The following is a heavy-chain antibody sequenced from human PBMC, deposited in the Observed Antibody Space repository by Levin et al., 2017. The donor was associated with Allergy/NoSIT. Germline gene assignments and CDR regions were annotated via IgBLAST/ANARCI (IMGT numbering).Heavy chain of an antibody. J-gene: IGHJ4*02. CDR2: ISYDGSNK. CDR1: GFTFSSYG. V-gene: IGHV3-30*18. CDR3: AKLNYDYVWGSYRQSSYYFDY. D-gene: IGHD3-16*02. Sequence: PGGSLRLSCAASGFTFSSYGMHWVRQAPGKGLEWVAVISYDGSNKYYADSVKGRFTISRDNSKNTLYLQMNSLRAEDTAVYYCAKLNYDYVWGSYRQSSYYFDYWGQGTLVTVSS.